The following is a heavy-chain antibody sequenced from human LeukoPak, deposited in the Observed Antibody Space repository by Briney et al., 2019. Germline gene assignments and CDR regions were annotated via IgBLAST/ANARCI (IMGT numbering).Heavy chain of an antibody. J-gene: IGHJ4*02. CDR2: IYFSGST. Sequence: SETLSLTCTVSGDSINTYYWTWVRQPPGKGLEWIGHIYFSGSTNYNPSLKSRLTISVDTSKNQFSLKLTSVTAADSALYYCARRCSSASCPLDYWGQGTLVTVSS. CDR3: ARRCSSASCPLDY. D-gene: IGHD2-2*01. V-gene: IGHV4-59*08. CDR1: GDSINTYY.